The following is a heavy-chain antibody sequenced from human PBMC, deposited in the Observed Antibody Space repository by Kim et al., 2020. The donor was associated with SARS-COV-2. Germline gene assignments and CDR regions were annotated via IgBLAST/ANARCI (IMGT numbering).Heavy chain of an antibody. CDR1: GFRFSNFG. CDR3: AKQARGYTDNGQASHYTMDV. D-gene: IGHD5-12*01. J-gene: IGHJ6*02. V-gene: IGHV3-30*18. Sequence: GESLRLSCAASGFRFSNFGIHWVRRAPGKGLEWAAVVTYDGNNEYYADSVKGRFTISRDDSKNTVYLQMNSLRPEDMAVYYCAKQARGYTDNGQASHYTMDVWGQGTTVTVSS. CDR2: VTYDGNNE.